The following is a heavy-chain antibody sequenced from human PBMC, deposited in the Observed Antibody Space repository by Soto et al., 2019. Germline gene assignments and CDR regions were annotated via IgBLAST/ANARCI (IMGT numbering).Heavy chain of an antibody. J-gene: IGHJ4*02. CDR1: SDSFAAYY. Sequence: PSETLSRTCDVYSDSFAAYYWGWIRQPPVKGLEWIGEVNHSGSLNYNPSLKSRVTISVATSRNQFSLRLTSVTAADTAVYYCARLRNLGTIDSWGQGTLVTVSS. D-gene: IGHD1-7*01. CDR2: VNHSGSL. V-gene: IGHV4-34*01. CDR3: ARLRNLGTIDS.